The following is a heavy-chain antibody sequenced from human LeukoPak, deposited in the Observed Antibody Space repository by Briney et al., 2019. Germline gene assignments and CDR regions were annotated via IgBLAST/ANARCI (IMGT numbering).Heavy chain of an antibody. J-gene: IGHJ6*03. V-gene: IGHV3-74*01. Sequence: GGSLRLSCAASGFTFSSYWMHWVRQAPGKGLVWISRIDSDGITTTYADSVKGRFTISRDNAKNTLFLQMNSLRAEDTAVYYCARSAYTTSRMDVWGKGTTVTVSS. CDR1: GFTFSSYW. CDR3: ARSAYTTSRMDV. D-gene: IGHD6-6*01. CDR2: IDSDGITT.